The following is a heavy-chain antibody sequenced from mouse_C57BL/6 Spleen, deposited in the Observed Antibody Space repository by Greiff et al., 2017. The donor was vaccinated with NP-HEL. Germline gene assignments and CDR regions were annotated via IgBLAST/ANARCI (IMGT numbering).Heavy chain of an antibody. CDR3: ARDYGSSYLYAMDY. J-gene: IGHJ4*01. Sequence: QVQLQQPGAELVKPGASVKMSCKASGYTFTSYWITWVKQRPGQGLEWIGDIYPGSGSTNYNEKFKSKATLTVDTSSSTACMQLSSLTSEDSAVYYCARDYGSSYLYAMDYWGQGTSVTVSS. D-gene: IGHD1-1*01. CDR1: GYTFTSYW. CDR2: IYPGSGST. V-gene: IGHV1-55*01.